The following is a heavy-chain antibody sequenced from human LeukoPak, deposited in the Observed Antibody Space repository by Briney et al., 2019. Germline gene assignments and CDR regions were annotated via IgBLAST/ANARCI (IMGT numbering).Heavy chain of an antibody. Sequence: SQTPSLTCAVSGDSVSDKSAAWNWIRQSPSRGLEWLGRTYYRSEWHTDYAFSVKGRITINADTSKNQFSLQLGYVTPEYTAVYYCASGWALSWGQGTLVTVSS. CDR3: ASGWALS. CDR2: TYYRSEWHT. V-gene: IGHV6-1*01. D-gene: IGHD1-26*01. J-gene: IGHJ5*02. CDR1: GDSVSDKSAA.